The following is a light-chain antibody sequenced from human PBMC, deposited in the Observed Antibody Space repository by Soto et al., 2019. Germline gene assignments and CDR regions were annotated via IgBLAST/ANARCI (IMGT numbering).Light chain of an antibody. CDR3: QQSYSTLTWT. J-gene: IGKJ1*01. CDR1: QSISSY. CDR2: AAS. Sequence: DIQMTQSPSSLSASVGDRVTITCRASQSISSYLNWYQQKPGKAPKLLIYAASSLQSGVPSRFSGSGSGTDFTLTLSRLQPEDFATYYCQQSYSTLTWTFGQGTKVEIK. V-gene: IGKV1-39*01.